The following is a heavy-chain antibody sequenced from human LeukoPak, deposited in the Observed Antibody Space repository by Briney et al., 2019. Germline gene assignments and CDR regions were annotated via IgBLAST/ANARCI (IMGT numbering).Heavy chain of an antibody. CDR3: ARVLRYFDWLPTFDY. CDR2: ISAYNGNT. V-gene: IGHV1-18*01. J-gene: IGHJ4*02. D-gene: IGHD3-9*01. CDR1: GYTFTSYG. Sequence: ASVTVSCKASGYTFTSYGISWVRQAPGQGLEWMGWISAYNGNTNYAQKLQGRVTMTTDTSTSTAYMELRSLRSDDTAVYYCARVLRYFDWLPTFDYWGQGTLVTVSS.